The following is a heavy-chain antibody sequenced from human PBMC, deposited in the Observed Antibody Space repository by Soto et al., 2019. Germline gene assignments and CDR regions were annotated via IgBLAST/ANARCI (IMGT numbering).Heavy chain of an antibody. D-gene: IGHD3-22*01. Sequence: GGSLRLSCADSGFTFSSYSMNWVREAPGKGLEWVSYISSSSRTIYYADAVKGRFTISRDNAKNSLYLQMNSLRDEDTAVYYCAREYYGGSGYLCLLDYWGQGTLVTVSS. J-gene: IGHJ4*02. CDR3: AREYYGGSGYLCLLDY. CDR2: ISSSSRTI. V-gene: IGHV3-48*02. CDR1: GFTFSSYS.